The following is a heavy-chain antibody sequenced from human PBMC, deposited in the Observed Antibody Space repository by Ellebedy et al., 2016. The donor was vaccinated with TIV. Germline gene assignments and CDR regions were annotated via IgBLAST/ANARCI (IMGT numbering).Heavy chain of an antibody. Sequence: GGSLRLSCGASGVSFSSYWMSWVRQAPGKGLEWVANIRQDGSEKYYVDAVKGRFTISRDNAKNSLYLHLNSLRAEDTAMYYCATDGSYGDYLSPTHAFVIWGQGTMVTVSS. J-gene: IGHJ3*02. CDR1: GVSFSSYW. CDR2: IRQDGSEK. D-gene: IGHD4-17*01. CDR3: ATDGSYGDYLSPTHAFVI. V-gene: IGHV3-7*01.